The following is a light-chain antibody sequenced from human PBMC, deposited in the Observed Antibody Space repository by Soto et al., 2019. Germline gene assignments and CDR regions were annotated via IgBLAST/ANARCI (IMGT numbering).Light chain of an antibody. CDR2: GAS. J-gene: IGKJ1*01. V-gene: IGKV3-20*01. Sequence: EIVLTQSPGTLSLSPGERATLSCRASQSVSSNYLAWYQQNPGQAPRLLIYGASNRATGIPDRCSGSASGTDFTLTISRQEPEDFAVYYCQQYGSSGTFGQGTKVDIK. CDR1: QSVSSNY. CDR3: QQYGSSGT.